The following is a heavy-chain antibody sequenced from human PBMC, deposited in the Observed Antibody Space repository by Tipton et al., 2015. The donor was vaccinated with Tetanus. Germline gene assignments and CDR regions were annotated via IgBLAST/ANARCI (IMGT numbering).Heavy chain of an antibody. Sequence: TLSLTCTVSGGSISSYYWTWIRRPPGRGLEWIGYVHYSGSTNYSPSLRSRVTLSVDTSKNQFSLKLSSVTAADTAVYYRARIGWLQQNKPAFDIWGQGTVVTVSS. D-gene: IGHD6-19*01. V-gene: IGHV4-59*01. CDR3: ARIGWLQQNKPAFDI. CDR2: VHYSGST. CDR1: GGSISSYY. J-gene: IGHJ3*02.